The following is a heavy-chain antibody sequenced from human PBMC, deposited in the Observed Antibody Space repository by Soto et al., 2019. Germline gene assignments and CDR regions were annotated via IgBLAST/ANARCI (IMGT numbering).Heavy chain of an antibody. V-gene: IGHV3-23*01. CDR2: ISDTSSGA. CDR1: GFTFGNYA. D-gene: IGHD2-21*01. Sequence: EVQLLESGGGLVQPGGSLRLSCTASGFTFGNYAMTWVRQAPGKGLEWISSISDTSSGAYYADSVKGRFTISRANSNNTLYLEMRSRRAEDTAVYDCAQNLWWYRHWGQGTLVTVSS. J-gene: IGHJ4*02. CDR3: AQNLWWYRH.